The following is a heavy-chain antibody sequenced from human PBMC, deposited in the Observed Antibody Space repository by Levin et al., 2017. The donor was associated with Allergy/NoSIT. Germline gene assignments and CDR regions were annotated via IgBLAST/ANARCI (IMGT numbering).Heavy chain of an antibody. J-gene: IGHJ4*02. Sequence: SETLSLTCTVSGGSISSSTHYWGWVRQAPGKGLEWIGSIYYSGVTYYSPSLKSRVSISVDRSKNQFSLNLRSVSAADTAVYYCARERDLIGARAPFDYWGQGTLVTVSS. CDR1: GGSISSSTHY. D-gene: IGHD2/OR15-2a*01. CDR3: ARERDLIGARAPFDY. V-gene: IGHV4-39*07. CDR2: IYYSGVT.